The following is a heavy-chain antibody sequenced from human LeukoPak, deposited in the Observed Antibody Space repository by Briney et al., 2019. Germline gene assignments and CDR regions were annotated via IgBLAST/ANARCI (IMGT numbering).Heavy chain of an antibody. CDR2: VSGSGDST. Sequence: PGGSLRLSCAASGFTFSSYGMSWVRQAPGKGLEWVSGVSGSGDSTYYADSVKGRFTISRDNSKNTLYLQMNNLRAEDTAVYYCAKSIVGATGDAFDIWGQGTMVTVSS. V-gene: IGHV3-23*01. CDR3: AKSIVGATGDAFDI. J-gene: IGHJ3*02. CDR1: GFTFSSYG. D-gene: IGHD1-26*01.